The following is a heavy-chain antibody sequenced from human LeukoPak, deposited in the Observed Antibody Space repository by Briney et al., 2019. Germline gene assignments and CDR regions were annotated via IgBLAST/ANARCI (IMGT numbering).Heavy chain of an antibody. CDR1: GFTFSIYW. Sequence: GGPLRLSCAASGFTFSIYWMHWVRQAPGKGLVWVSRINSDGSSTSYAESVKGRFTISRDNAKNTLYLQMNSLRTEDTAVYYCARGAYCGGDCPRDYWGQGTLVTVSS. CDR2: INSDGSST. D-gene: IGHD2-21*02. J-gene: IGHJ4*02. CDR3: ARGAYCGGDCPRDY. V-gene: IGHV3-74*01.